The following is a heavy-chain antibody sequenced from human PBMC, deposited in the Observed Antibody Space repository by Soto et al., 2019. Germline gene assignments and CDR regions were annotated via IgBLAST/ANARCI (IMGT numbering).Heavy chain of an antibody. CDR2: IYYSGST. CDR1: GGSISSYY. V-gene: IGHV4-59*08. Sequence: PSETLSLTCTVSGGSISSYYWSWIRQPPGEGLEWIGYIYYSGSTNYNPSLKSRVTISVDTSKNQFSLKLSSVTAADTAVYYCARHDGAYSPFDYWGQGTLVTVSS. CDR3: ARHDGAYSPFDY. J-gene: IGHJ4*02. D-gene: IGHD4-17*01.